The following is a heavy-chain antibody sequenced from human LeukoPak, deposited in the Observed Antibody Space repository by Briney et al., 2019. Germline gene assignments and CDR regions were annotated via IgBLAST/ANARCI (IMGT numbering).Heavy chain of an antibody. CDR3: ARNKYSSGPNWFDP. J-gene: IGHJ5*02. CDR2: MNPNSGNT. Sequence: ASVKVSCKASGYTFTSYDISWVRQATGQGLEWMGWMNPNSGNTGYAQKFQGRVTMTRNTSISTAYMELSSLRSEDTAVYYCARNKYSSGPNWFDPWGQGTLVTVSS. CDR1: GYTFTSYD. V-gene: IGHV1-8*01. D-gene: IGHD6-19*01.